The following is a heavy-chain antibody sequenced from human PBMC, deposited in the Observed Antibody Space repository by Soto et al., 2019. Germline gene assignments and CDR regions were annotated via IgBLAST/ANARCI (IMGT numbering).Heavy chain of an antibody. J-gene: IGHJ4*02. CDR2: ISAYNGNT. CDR3: VRVLDGSKALDY. Sequence: QVQLVQSGAEVKKPGASVKVSCKASGYTFTSYGISWVRQAPGQGLEWMGWISAYNGNTNYAQKLQGTGTMTTYPSTSTAYMALRSLISDDTSVYYCVRVLDGSKALDYWGQGTLVTVSS. D-gene: IGHD1-1*01. CDR1: GYTFTSYG. V-gene: IGHV1-18*01.